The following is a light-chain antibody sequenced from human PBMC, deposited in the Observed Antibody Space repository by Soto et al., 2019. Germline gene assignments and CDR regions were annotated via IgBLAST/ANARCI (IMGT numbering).Light chain of an antibody. CDR1: QSVSSSY. Sequence: EIALTQSPGTLSLSPGERATRSCRASQSVSSSYLAWYQQKPGQAPRLLIYGASSRATGIPDRFSGSGSGTDFTLTISRLEPEDFAVYYCQQYGSSPPTFGQGTKVDIK. CDR3: QQYGSSPPT. J-gene: IGKJ1*01. V-gene: IGKV3-20*01. CDR2: GAS.